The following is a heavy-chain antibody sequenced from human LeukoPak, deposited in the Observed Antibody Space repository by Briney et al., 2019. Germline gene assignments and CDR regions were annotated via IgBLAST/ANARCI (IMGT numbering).Heavy chain of an antibody. Sequence: SVKVSCKASGGTFSSYAISRVRQAPGQGLEWMGRIIPILGIANYAQKFQGRVTITADKSTSTAYMELSSLRSEDTAVYDCERDERWLPFDYWGQGTLVTVSS. V-gene: IGHV1-69*04. J-gene: IGHJ4*02. D-gene: IGHD5-24*01. CDR1: GGTFSSYA. CDR2: IIPILGIA. CDR3: ERDERWLPFDY.